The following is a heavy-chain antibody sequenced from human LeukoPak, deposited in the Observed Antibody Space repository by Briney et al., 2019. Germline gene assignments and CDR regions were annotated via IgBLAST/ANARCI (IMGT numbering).Heavy chain of an antibody. CDR2: MNPNNGNT. V-gene: IGHV1-8*01. Sequence: ASVKVSCKASGYTFTSYDINWVRQATGQGLEWMGWMNPNNGNTGYAQKFQGRVTMTRNTSISTAYMELSSLRSEDTAVYYCARGGATVIDDAFDIWGQGTMVTVSS. J-gene: IGHJ3*02. CDR1: GYTFTSYD. CDR3: ARGGATVIDDAFDI. D-gene: IGHD4-17*01.